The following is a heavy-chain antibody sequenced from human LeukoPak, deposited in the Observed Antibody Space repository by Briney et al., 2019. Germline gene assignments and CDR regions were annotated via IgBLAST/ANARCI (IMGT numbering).Heavy chain of an antibody. D-gene: IGHD5-24*01. CDR2: ISGSGGHT. J-gene: IGHJ6*03. CDR1: GITSSSHA. Sequence: GGSLRLSCAASGITSSSHAMSWVRHAPGKGLEWVSLISGSGGHTYYGDSVKGRFTISRDNSTNRLYLQMNSLRPEDTAVYYCAKGGAATMRDGYNYYYYMEVWGRGTTVTVSS. CDR3: AKGGAATMRDGYNYYYYMEV. V-gene: IGHV3-23*01.